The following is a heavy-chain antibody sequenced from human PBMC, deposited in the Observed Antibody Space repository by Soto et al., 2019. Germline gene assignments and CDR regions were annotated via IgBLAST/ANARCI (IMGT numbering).Heavy chain of an antibody. CDR2: IIPIFGTA. CDR3: ARDWRYNWNYGEGYYFDY. Sequence: GASVKVSCKASGGTFCSYAISWVRQAPGQGLEWMGGIIPIFGTANYAQKFQGRVTITADESTSTAYMELSSLRSEDTAVYYCARDWRYNWNYGEGYYFDYWGQGTLVTVSS. CDR1: GGTFCSYA. V-gene: IGHV1-69*13. D-gene: IGHD1-7*01. J-gene: IGHJ4*02.